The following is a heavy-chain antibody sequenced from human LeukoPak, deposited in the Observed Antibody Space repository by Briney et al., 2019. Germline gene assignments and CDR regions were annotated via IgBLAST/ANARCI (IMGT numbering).Heavy chain of an antibody. CDR3: ARGLGYYGSGSYYPLFV. CDR1: GGSFSGYY. Sequence: PSETLSLTCAVYGGSFSGYYWSWIRQPPGKGLEWIGEINHSGSTNYNPSLKSQVTISVDTSNNQFSLKLSSVTAADTAVYYCARGLGYYGSGSYYPLFVWGQGSTVTVSS. J-gene: IGHJ6*02. CDR2: INHSGST. V-gene: IGHV4-34*01. D-gene: IGHD3-10*01.